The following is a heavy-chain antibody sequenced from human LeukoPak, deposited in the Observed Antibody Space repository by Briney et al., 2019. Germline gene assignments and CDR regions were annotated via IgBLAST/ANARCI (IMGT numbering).Heavy chain of an antibody. V-gene: IGHV4-4*03. D-gene: IGHD2/OR15-2a*01. J-gene: IGHJ4*02. Sequence: KPPGTLSLTCGVYGGSIDITNYWSWVRQAPGRGLEGIGEISHSGTTNYNPSLRSRLPMFLDRANNQFSLSLPSVTAADSAVYYCTRENRPFCPFAYWGQGVLVTVSS. CDR1: GGSIDITNY. CDR2: ISHSGTT. CDR3: TRENRPFCPFAY.